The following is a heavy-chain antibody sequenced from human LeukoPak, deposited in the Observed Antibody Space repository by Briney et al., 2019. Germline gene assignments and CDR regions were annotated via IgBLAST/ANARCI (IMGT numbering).Heavy chain of an antibody. CDR1: GFAFSDYY. Sequence: PGGSLRLSCAASGFAFSDYYMNWIRQAPGKGLEWVSYISSSSSYTNYADSVKGRFTISRDNAKNSLYLQMNSLRAKDTAVYYCARDLVVVPAANGEYYYGMDVWGQGTTVTVSS. CDR3: ARDLVVVPAANGEYYYGMDV. J-gene: IGHJ6*02. CDR2: ISSSSSYT. D-gene: IGHD2-2*01. V-gene: IGHV3-11*05.